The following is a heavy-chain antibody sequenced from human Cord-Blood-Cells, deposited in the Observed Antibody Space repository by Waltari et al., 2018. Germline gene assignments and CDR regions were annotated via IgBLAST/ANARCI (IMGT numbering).Heavy chain of an antibody. Sequence: QVQLQESGPGLVKPSETLSLTCTVSGGSISSYYWSWIRQPPGKGLEWIGYIYYSGSTKDTPSLKSRVTISVDTSKNQFSLKLSSVTAADTAVYYCAREVTGDYFDYWGQGTLVTVSS. D-gene: IGHD7-27*01. CDR3: AREVTGDYFDY. CDR1: GGSISSYY. J-gene: IGHJ4*02. CDR2: IYYSGST. V-gene: IGHV4-59*01.